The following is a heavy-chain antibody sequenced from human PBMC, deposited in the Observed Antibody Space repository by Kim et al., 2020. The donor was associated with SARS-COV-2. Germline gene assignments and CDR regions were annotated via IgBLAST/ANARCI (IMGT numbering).Heavy chain of an antibody. V-gene: IGHV5-51*01. D-gene: IGHD1-1*01. CDR3: ARAGTGAQRWFDS. CDR1: GYSFTSYW. CDR2: TYPSDSDT. J-gene: IGHJ5*01. Sequence: GESLKISCNASGYSFTSYWIGWVRLMPGKGLEWMGITYPSDSDTRYSPSIQGQVTLSAAKSISTAYLQWSSQKASDSGMYCCARAGTGAQRWFDSWGQGTLVSVSS.